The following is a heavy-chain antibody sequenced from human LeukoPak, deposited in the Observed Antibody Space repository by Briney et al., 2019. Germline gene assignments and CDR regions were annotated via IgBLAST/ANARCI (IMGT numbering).Heavy chain of an antibody. V-gene: IGHV3-20*04. CDR1: GFTFDDYG. J-gene: IGHJ4*02. D-gene: IGHD2-21*02. CDR3: ARDGLRRPPTPYCGGDCPLDY. Sequence: GGSLRLSCAASGFTFDDYGMSWVRQAPGKGLEWVSGINWNGGSTGYADSVKGRFTISRDNAKNSLYLQMNSLRVEDTAMYYCARDGLRRPPTPYCGGDCPLDYWGQGTLVSVS. CDR2: INWNGGST.